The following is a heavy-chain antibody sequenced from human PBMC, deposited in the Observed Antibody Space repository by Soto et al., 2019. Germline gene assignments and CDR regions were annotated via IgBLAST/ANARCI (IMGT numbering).Heavy chain of an antibody. J-gene: IGHJ3*02. Sequence: QVQLVESGGGVVQPGRSLRLSCAASGFTFSSYGMHWVRQAPGKGLEWVAVIWYDESNKYYADSVKGRFTISRDNSKNTLYLQMNSLRAEDTAVYYCARVGLPYSSSRTHAFDIWGQGTMVTVSS. V-gene: IGHV3-33*01. CDR2: IWYDESNK. CDR1: GFTFSSYG. CDR3: ARVGLPYSSSRTHAFDI. D-gene: IGHD6-13*01.